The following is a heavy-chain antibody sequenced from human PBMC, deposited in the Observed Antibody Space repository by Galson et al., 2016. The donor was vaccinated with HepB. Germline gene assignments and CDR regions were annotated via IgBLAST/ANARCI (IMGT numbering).Heavy chain of an antibody. J-gene: IGHJ3*02. CDR3: ARGPPEGCTSGTCYIGAFDI. V-gene: IGHV4-30-4*08. CDR1: GGSISGSSYY. D-gene: IGHD2-8*01. Sequence: LSLTCTVSGGSISGSSYYWGWIRQPPGKGLEWIGYRYNSGNSYYNPSLRSRITISLDTSKNQFSLKLNSVTAADTAVYYCARGPPEGCTSGTCYIGAFDIWGQGTMGTVSS. CDR2: RYNSGNS.